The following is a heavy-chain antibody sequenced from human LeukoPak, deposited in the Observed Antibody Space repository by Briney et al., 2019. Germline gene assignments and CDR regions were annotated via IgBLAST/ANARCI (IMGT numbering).Heavy chain of an antibody. CDR3: ARDGFRAEDGYSYGSIDY. CDR2: ISAYNGNT. D-gene: IGHD5-18*01. CDR1: GYTFTSYG. V-gene: IGHV1-18*01. J-gene: IGHJ4*02. Sequence: RASVKVSCKASGYTFTSYGISWVRQAPGQGLEWMGWISAYNGNTNYAQKLQGRVTMTTDTSTSTAYMELRSLRSDDTAVYYCARDGFRAEDGYSYGSIDYWGQGTLVTVSS.